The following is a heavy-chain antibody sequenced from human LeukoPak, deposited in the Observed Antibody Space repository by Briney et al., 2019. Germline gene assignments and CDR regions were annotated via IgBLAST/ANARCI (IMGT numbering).Heavy chain of an antibody. J-gene: IGHJ6*02. Sequence: PGGSLRLSCAASGFTFRNFAMSWVRQAPGKGLEWVSHITNNADATYYADSVKGRFTVSRDNSNNILYLQLASLRAEDAAVYYCAKDFWSGNYQSGGLDVWAQGSTVTVSS. CDR3: AKDFWSGNYQSGGLDV. CDR1: GFTFRNFA. D-gene: IGHD3-3*01. V-gene: IGHV3-23*01. CDR2: ITNNADAT.